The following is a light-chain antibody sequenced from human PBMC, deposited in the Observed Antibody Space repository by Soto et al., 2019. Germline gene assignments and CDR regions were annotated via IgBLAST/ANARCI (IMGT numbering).Light chain of an antibody. J-gene: IGKJ1*01. CDR2: KAS. CDR1: QSISNW. CDR3: QQYHSYPWT. V-gene: IGKV1-5*03. Sequence: DIQMTQSPSTLSASVGDRVTISCRASQSISNWLAWYQQRPGKAPTLLIYKASVLQSGAPSRFSGSGSGTEFTLTSSSLQPDDFVTYHCQQYHSYPWTFGQGTKV.